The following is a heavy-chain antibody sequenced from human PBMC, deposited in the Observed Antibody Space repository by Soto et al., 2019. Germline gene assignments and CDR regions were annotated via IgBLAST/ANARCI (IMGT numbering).Heavy chain of an antibody. CDR1: GYTFTGYL. Sequence: QGQLVQSGAEVKKPGASVKVSCKASGYTFTGYLMYWVRQAPGQGLEWMGWINPKSGDADYAQRFQGRVTMARDTSISTAYMELSRLTFDDTAVYYCARDCSDAVWSGHYTGDFYGMDVWGQGTTVTVSS. CDR2: INPKSGDA. CDR3: ARDCSDAVWSGHYTGDFYGMDV. J-gene: IGHJ6*02. V-gene: IGHV1-2*02. D-gene: IGHD3-3*01.